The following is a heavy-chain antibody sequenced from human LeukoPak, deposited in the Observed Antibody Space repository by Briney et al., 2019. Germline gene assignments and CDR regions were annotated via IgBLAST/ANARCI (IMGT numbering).Heavy chain of an antibody. J-gene: IGHJ6*03. D-gene: IGHD1-26*01. CDR1: GGTFSSYA. CDR2: IIPIFGTA. CDR3: ARGLATRTSGSYEPYYYYMDV. Sequence: SVKVSCKASGGTFSSYAISWVRQAPGQGLEWMGGIIPIFGTANYAQKFQGRVTITADESTSTAYMELSSLRSEDTAVYYCARGLATRTSGSYEPYYYYMDVWGKGTTVTVSS. V-gene: IGHV1-69*13.